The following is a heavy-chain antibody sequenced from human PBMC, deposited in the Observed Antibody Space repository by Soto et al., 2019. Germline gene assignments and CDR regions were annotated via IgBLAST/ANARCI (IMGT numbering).Heavy chain of an antibody. CDR3: ARKSSSSSWFDP. D-gene: IGHD6-6*01. V-gene: IGHV1-18*01. Sequence: QVQLVQSGDEVKNPGASVKVSCKTSGYTFFSYGISWVRQAPGQGLEWMGWISGYNGNKNYAQKFQARATITADTTTRTVYMELRSLRSDDTAFYYCARKSSSSSWFDPWGQGTLVTVSS. CDR1: GYTFFSYG. J-gene: IGHJ5*02. CDR2: ISGYNGNK.